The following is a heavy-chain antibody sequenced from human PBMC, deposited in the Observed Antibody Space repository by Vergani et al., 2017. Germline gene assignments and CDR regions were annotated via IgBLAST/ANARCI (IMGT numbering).Heavy chain of an antibody. CDR1: GGSFSGYY. V-gene: IGHV4-34*01. CDR2: INHSGST. CDR3: ARGRLYTGAQYFDL. J-gene: IGHJ2*01. D-gene: IGHD3-16*01. Sequence: QVQLQQWGAGLLTPSETLSLTCAVYGGSFSGYYWSWIRQPPGKGLEWIGEINHSGSTNYNPSLKSRVTISVDTSKNQFSLKLSSVTAADTAVYYCARGRLYTGAQYFDLWGRGTLVTVSS.